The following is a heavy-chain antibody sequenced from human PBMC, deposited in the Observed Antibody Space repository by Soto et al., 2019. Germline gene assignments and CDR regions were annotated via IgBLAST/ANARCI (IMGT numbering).Heavy chain of an antibody. CDR3: AAGGGLPRYY. Sequence: SETLSLTCTVSGGSLTSYYWAWIRQPPGKGLEWIGTIYYSGSTYYNPSLKSRVTISVDRSKNQFSLKLSSVTAADTAVYYCAAGGGLPRYYWGQGTLVTVSS. CDR1: GGSLTSYY. CDR2: IYYSGST. J-gene: IGHJ4*02. D-gene: IGHD5-12*01. V-gene: IGHV4-59*04.